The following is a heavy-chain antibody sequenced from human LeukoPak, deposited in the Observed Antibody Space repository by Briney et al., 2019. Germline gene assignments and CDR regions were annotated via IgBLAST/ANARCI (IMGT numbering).Heavy chain of an antibody. D-gene: IGHD3-22*01. CDR1: GFTFSMYW. CDR2: ISYDGSNK. V-gene: IGHV3-30-3*01. CDR3: ARGDSSGYYDY. Sequence: GGSLRLSCAASGFTFSMYWMTGVRQAPGKGLEGVAVISYDGSNKYYADSVKGRFTISRDNSKNTLYLQMNSLRAEDTAVYYCARGDSSGYYDYWGQGTLVTVSS. J-gene: IGHJ4*02.